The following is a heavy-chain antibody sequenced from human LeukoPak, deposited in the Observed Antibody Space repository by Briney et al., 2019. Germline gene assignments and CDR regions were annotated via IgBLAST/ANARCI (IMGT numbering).Heavy chain of an antibody. CDR3: ATYGGSTGGVDP. Sequence: SETLSLTCAVYGGSFSGYYWSWIRQPPGKGLEWIGEINHSGSTNYNPSLKSRVTISVDTSKNQFSLKLSSVTAADTAVYYCATYGGSTGGVDPWGQGTLVTVSS. CDR1: GGSFSGYY. D-gene: IGHD1-26*01. J-gene: IGHJ5*02. V-gene: IGHV4-34*01. CDR2: INHSGST.